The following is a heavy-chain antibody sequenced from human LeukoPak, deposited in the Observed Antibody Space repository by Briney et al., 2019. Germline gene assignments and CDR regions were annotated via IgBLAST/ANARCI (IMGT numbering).Heavy chain of an antibody. CDR2: ISYDGSNK. V-gene: IGHV3-30-3*01. CDR1: GFTFSSYA. CDR3: ARGRGIQLWLVPTDY. D-gene: IGHD5-18*01. J-gene: IGHJ4*02. Sequence: HSGGSLRLSCAASGFTFSSYAMHWVRQAPGKGLEWVAVISYDGSNKYYADSVKGRFTISRDNSKNTLYLQMNSLRAEDTAVYYCARGRGIQLWLVPTDYWGQGTLVTASS.